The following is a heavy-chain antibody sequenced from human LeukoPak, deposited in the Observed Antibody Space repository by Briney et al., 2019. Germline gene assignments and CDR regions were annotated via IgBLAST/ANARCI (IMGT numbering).Heavy chain of an antibody. CDR3: AGRDGYNSDY. J-gene: IGHJ4*02. CDR1: GVTVSSNY. D-gene: IGHD5-24*01. CDR2: IYSGGST. V-gene: IGHV3-53*01. Sequence: GGSLRLSCAASGVTVSSNYMSWVRQAPGKGLEWVSVIYSGGSTYYADSVKGRFTISRDNSKNTLYLQMNSLRAEDTAVYYCAGRDGYNSDYWGQGTLVTVSS.